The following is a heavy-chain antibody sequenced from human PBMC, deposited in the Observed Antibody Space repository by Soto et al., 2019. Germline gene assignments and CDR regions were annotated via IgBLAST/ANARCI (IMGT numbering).Heavy chain of an antibody. CDR1: EFTFSNYV. D-gene: IGHD1-7*01. V-gene: IGHV3-30*18. CDR3: AKVKGTGTTGSYYGMDV. Sequence: QVQLVESGGGVVQPGRSLRLSCAASEFTFSNYVRHWVRQAPGKGLEWVAVISFDGSNKYYADSVKGRFTISRDNSKNTVYLQMNSLRAEDTAVYYCAKVKGTGTTGSYYGMDVWGQGSTVTVSS. J-gene: IGHJ6*02. CDR2: ISFDGSNK.